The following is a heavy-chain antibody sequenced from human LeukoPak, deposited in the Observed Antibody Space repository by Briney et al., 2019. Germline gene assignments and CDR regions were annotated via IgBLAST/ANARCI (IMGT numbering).Heavy chain of an antibody. CDR3: ARARIAARVGRGPSNWFDP. CDR1: GYTFTSYD. V-gene: IGHV1-8*01. Sequence: ASVKVSCKASGYTFTSYDINWVRQATGQGLEWMGWMNPNSGNTGYAQKFQGRVTMTRNTSISTAYMELSSLRSEDTAVYYCARARIAARVGRGPSNWFDPWGQGTLATVSS. J-gene: IGHJ5*02. D-gene: IGHD6-6*01. CDR2: MNPNSGNT.